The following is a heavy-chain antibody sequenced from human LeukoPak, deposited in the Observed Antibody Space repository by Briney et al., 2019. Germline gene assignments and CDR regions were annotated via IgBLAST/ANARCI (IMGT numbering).Heavy chain of an antibody. CDR2: IDWDDDK. Sequence: GSGPTLVNPTQTLTLTCTFSGFSLSTSGMRVSWIRQPPGKALEWLARIDWDDDKFYSTSLKTRLTISQDTSKNQVVLTMTNMGPVDTATYYCARMTPYCSGGSCHFDYWGQGTLVTVSS. CDR3: ARMTPYCSGGSCHFDY. CDR1: GFSLSTSGMR. J-gene: IGHJ4*02. V-gene: IGHV2-70*04. D-gene: IGHD2-15*01.